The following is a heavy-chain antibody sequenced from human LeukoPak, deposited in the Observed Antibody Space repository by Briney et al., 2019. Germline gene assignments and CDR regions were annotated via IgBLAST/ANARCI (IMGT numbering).Heavy chain of an antibody. CDR3: ASSPVTYYFDSTGPT. J-gene: IGHJ5*02. CDR2: IYYSGST. D-gene: IGHD3-22*01. CDR1: GGSISDYY. V-gene: IGHV4-59*01. Sequence: PSETLSLTCTVSGGSISDYYWSWLRQPPGKGLEWIGYIYYSGSTYYNPSLKSRVTISLDTSKNQFSLKLSSVTAADTAVYYCASSPVTYYFDSTGPTWGQGTLVTVSS.